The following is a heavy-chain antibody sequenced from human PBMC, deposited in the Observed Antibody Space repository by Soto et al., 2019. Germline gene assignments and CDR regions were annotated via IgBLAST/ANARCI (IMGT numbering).Heavy chain of an antibody. V-gene: IGHV1-2*06. D-gene: IGHD3-10*01. Sequence: ASVKVSCKTSGYFFTSHYVHWVRLAPGRGLEWMGRINPNNGDTNSPQKFQGRVTMTSDTSISTAYMEMSGLRSDDTALYYCAREVTYGGGSFSLGLWGQGTLVTVSS. CDR1: GYFFTSHY. CDR2: INPNNGDT. CDR3: AREVTYGGGSFSLGL. J-gene: IGHJ4*02.